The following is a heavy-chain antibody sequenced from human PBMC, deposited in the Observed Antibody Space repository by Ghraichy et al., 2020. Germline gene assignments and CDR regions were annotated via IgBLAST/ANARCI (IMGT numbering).Heavy chain of an antibody. CDR3: ARRGSSRTQQLDY. J-gene: IGHJ4*02. Sequence: SETLSLTCTVSGGSISSSSYYWGWIRQPPGKGLEWIGSIYYSGSTYYNPSLKSRVTISVDTSKTQFSLKLSSVTAADTAVYYCARRGSSRTQQLDYWGQGTLVTVSS. CDR2: IYYSGST. D-gene: IGHD6-13*01. V-gene: IGHV4-39*01. CDR1: GGSISSSSYY.